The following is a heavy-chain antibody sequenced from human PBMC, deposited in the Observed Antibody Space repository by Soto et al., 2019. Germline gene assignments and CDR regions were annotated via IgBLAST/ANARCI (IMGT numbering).Heavy chain of an antibody. Sequence: LRLSCAASGFTFSNYAMHWVRQAPGKGLEWVALTSYDGNNEYYTDSVKGRFTISRDNSKNTLFLQMNSPRPEDTAVYYCAKDKGVFNWATSYLDYWGQGALVTVSS. D-gene: IGHD1-1*01. CDR2: TSYDGNNE. V-gene: IGHV3-30*18. CDR3: AKDKGVFNWATSYLDY. J-gene: IGHJ4*02. CDR1: GFTFSNYA.